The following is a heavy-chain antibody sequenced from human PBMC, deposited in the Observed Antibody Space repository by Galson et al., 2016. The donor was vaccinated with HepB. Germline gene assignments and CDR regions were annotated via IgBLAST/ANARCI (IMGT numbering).Heavy chain of an antibody. CDR2: VYPGDSDT. CDR1: GYNFSKYW. Sequence: QSGAEVKKPGESLKISCKGSGYNFSKYWIAWVRLMPGKGLEWMGIVYPGDSDTKSSPSFQGQVTISADKSISTVYLQWSSLKASDTAMYYCARHLSYTSTWFSSGWFDSWGQGTLVIVSS. V-gene: IGHV5-51*01. D-gene: IGHD6-13*01. J-gene: IGHJ5*01. CDR3: ARHLSYTSTWFSSGWFDS.